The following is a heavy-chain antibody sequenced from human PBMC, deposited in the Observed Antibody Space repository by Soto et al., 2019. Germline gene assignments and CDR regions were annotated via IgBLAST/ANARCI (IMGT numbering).Heavy chain of an antibody. Sequence: SVKVSCKASGGTFSSYAISWVRQAPGQGLEWMGGIIPIFGTANYAQKFQGRVTITADESTSTAYMELSSLRSEDTAVYYCARVLRVRVAADGPQRGNWFDPWGQGTLVTVSS. D-gene: IGHD6-13*01. J-gene: IGHJ5*02. CDR2: IIPIFGTA. CDR3: ARVLRVRVAADGPQRGNWFDP. CDR1: GGTFSSYA. V-gene: IGHV1-69*13.